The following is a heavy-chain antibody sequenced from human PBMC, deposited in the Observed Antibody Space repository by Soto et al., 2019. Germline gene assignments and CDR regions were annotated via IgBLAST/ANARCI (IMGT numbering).Heavy chain of an antibody. D-gene: IGHD3-10*01. V-gene: IGHV1-2*02. Sequence: QVEMVQSGAEVKQPGASVRVSCKASGKTHTIYFIHWLRQAPGQGLEWMGWINSVSGGANYAPRFQGLVSMTRDRSSATAFMDLSGLRSDDTAVYYCARGGSYYAQWGQGTLVTVSS. CDR3: ARGGSYYAQ. CDR2: INSVSGGA. CDR1: GKTHTIYF. J-gene: IGHJ4*02.